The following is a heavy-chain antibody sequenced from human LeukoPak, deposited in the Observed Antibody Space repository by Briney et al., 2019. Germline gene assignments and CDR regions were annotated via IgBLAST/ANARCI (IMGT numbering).Heavy chain of an antibody. V-gene: IGHV4-34*01. CDR3: ARAGSGWLRIFDY. CDR2: INNSGST. J-gene: IGHJ4*02. D-gene: IGHD5-12*01. CDR1: GGSFSGYY. Sequence: SETLSLTCAVYGGSFSGYYWSWIRQPPGKGLEWIGEINNSGSTNYNPSLKSRVTISVDTSKNQFSLKLSSVTAADTAVYYCARAGSGWLRIFDYWGQGTLVTVSS.